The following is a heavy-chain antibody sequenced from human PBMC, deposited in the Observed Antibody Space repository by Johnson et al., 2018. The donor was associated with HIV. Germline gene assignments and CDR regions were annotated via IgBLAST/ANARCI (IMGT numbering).Heavy chain of an antibody. J-gene: IGHJ3*02. CDR2: LYSSGKT. D-gene: IGHD6-13*01. CDR3: ARAIAAAGTVGVDAVDI. Sequence: EQLEESGGGLVQPGGSLRLSCAAAGFTFSSYVMTWVRQASGKGLELVSLLYSSGKTYYADSVKGRFTISRDNAKNSLYLQMNSLRAEDTAVYYCARAIAAAGTVGVDAVDIWGQGTMVTVSS. V-gene: IGHV3-66*01. CDR1: GFTFSSYV.